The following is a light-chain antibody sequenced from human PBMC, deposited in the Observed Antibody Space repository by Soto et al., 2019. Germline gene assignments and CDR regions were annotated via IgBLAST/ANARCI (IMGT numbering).Light chain of an antibody. J-gene: IGKJ3*01. Sequence: DIQMTQSPASLSASVGDRVTITCRASQSISNYLNWYQQKPGKAPNLLIYAASSLRSGVPSRFSGSGSGTDFNLTISSLQPEDCATYSCQQLYTTLFTFGPGTNVEIK. CDR2: AAS. CDR1: QSISNY. CDR3: QQLYTTLFT. V-gene: IGKV1-39*01.